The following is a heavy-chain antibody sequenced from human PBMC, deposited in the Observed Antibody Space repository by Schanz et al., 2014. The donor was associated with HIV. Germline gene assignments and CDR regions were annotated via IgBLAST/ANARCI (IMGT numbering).Heavy chain of an antibody. D-gene: IGHD3-10*01. CDR2: ISGSGGST. CDR1: GLTLSSYG. J-gene: IGHJ4*02. V-gene: IGHV3-23*01. Sequence: EVQVLESGGDLVQPGGSLRLSCAASGLTLSSYGMSWVRQAPGKGLEWVSVISGSGGSTYYADSVKGRFTISRDNSKNTLYLQMNSLRAEDTAVYYCAKGQRGILRGDIDSWGQGTLVTVSS. CDR3: AKGQRGILRGDIDS.